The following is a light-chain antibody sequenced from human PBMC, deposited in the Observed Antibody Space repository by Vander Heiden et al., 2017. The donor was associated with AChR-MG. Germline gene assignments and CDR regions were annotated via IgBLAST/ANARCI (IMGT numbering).Light chain of an antibody. J-gene: IGLJ3*02. CDR2: DVT. V-gene: IGLV2-11*01. CDR1: NSDVGAVDY. Sequence: QSALPQPRSVSGSPGPSVTISCTGTNSDVGAVDYVSWYQQYPGEAPKFLIFDVTRRPSGVPDRFSASKSGNTASLTISGLQVDDEAHYYCCSYAGNYAWVFGGGTELTVL. CDR3: CSYAGNYAWV.